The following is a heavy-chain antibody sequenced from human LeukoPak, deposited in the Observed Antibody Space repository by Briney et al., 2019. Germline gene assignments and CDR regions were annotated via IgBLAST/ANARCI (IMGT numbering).Heavy chain of an antibody. J-gene: IGHJ5*02. D-gene: IGHD3-10*01. CDR3: ASHYVSGSNNWLDP. Sequence: GGSLRLSCAASGFTDGMTWVRQAPGTGLEWVSAIRGSCDSTFCADSVKGRFTISRDNSKNTLYLQMNSLRAEDTAIYYCASHYVSGSNNWLDPWGQGTLVTVSS. V-gene: IGHV3-23*01. CDR2: IRGSCDST. CDR1: GFTDG.